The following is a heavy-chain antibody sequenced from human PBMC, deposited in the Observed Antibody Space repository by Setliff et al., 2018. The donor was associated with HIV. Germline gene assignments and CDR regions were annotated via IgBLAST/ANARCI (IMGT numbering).Heavy chain of an antibody. CDR3: ARDGPWIEY. D-gene: IGHD3-3*01. J-gene: IGHJ4*02. CDR2: IHYSGST. Sequence: LSLTCTVSGDSIGTYYWSWIRQPPGKGLEWIGDIHYSGSTNYSPSLKSRVTISVDTPKNQFSLNLSSVTAADTAVYYCARDGPWIEYWGQGTLVTVSS. CDR1: GDSIGTYY. V-gene: IGHV4-59*01.